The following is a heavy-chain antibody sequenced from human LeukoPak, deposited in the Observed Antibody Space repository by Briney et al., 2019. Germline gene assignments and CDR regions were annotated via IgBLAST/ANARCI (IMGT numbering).Heavy chain of an antibody. CDR1: GFTFSSYS. V-gene: IGHV3-21*04. J-gene: IGHJ6*02. CDR2: ISSSSSYI. CDR3: AKWVVRGVIPLYYYYGMDV. D-gene: IGHD3-10*01. Sequence: GGSLRLSCAASGFTFSSYSMNWVRQAPGKGLEWVSSISSSSSYIYYADSVKGRFTISRDNAKNSLYLQMNSLRAEDTAVYYCAKWVVRGVIPLYYYYGMDVWGQGTTVTVSS.